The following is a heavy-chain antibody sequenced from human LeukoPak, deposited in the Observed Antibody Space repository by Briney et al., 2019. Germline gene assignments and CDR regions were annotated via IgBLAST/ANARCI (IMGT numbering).Heavy chain of an antibody. D-gene: IGHD5-12*01. CDR2: IGTAGGT. V-gene: IGHV3-13*01. CDR1: GFTFSSYD. Sequence: GGSLRLSCAASGFTFSSYDMHWVRQATGKGLEWVSAIGTAGGTYYPGSVKGRFTISRENAKNSLYLQMNSLRAGDTAVYYCARGGSGYDWEVLYGMDVWGQGTTVTVSS. J-gene: IGHJ6*02. CDR3: ARGGSGYDWEVLYGMDV.